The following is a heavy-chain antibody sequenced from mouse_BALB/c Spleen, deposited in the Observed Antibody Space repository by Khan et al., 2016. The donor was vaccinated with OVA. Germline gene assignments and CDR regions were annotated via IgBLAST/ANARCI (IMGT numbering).Heavy chain of an antibody. Sequence: EVQLHELGPGLVKPSQSLSLTCTVTSYSITTDYAWNWIRQFPGSKLEWMGHISYSGNTKYNPSLKSRISITRDTSKNQFFLQLKSVTTEDTARYYCARIYGGDFDYWGQGTTLTVSS. CDR3: ARIYGGDFDY. J-gene: IGHJ2*01. CDR2: ISYSGNT. CDR1: SYSITTDYA. V-gene: IGHV3-2*02. D-gene: IGHD1-1*01.